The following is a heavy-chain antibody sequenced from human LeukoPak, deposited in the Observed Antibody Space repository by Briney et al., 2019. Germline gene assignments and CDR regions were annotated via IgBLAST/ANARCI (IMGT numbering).Heavy chain of an antibody. V-gene: IGHV4-34*01. CDR3: ASGLTT. CDR2: INHSGST. CDR1: GGSFSGYY. D-gene: IGHD3-9*01. Sequence: PSETLSLTCAVYGGSFSGYYWSWIRQPPGKGLEWIGEINHSGSTNYNPSLKSRVTISVDTSKNQFSLKLSSVTAADTAVYYCASGLTTWGQGTLVTVSS. J-gene: IGHJ5*02.